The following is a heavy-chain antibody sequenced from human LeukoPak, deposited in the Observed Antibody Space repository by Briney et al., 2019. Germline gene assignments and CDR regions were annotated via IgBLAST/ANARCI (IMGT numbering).Heavy chain of an antibody. Sequence: TLSLTCTVSGGSISSGSYYWSWIRQPAGKGLEWIGRIYTSGSTNYNPSLKSRVTISVDTSKNQFSLKLSSVTAADTAVYYCARSRSAAARKPITLLDPWGQGTLVTVSS. CDR2: IYTSGST. CDR3: ARSRSAAARKPITLLDP. D-gene: IGHD6-13*01. CDR1: GGSISSGSYY. J-gene: IGHJ5*02. V-gene: IGHV4-61*02.